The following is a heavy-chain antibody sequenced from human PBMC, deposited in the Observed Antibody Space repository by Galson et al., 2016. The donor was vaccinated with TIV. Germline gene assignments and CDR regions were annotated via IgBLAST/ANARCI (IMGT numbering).Heavy chain of an antibody. D-gene: IGHD5-18*01. J-gene: IGHJ4*02. CDR2: IGGTGGST. Sequence: SLRLSCAASGFTFNSYAMNWVRQAPGKGLEWVSSIGGTGGSTYYADPVKGRFTISRDSYNDTVYLQMNSLRAEDTAIYFCAKDRQWIPSSLDYWGQGILVTVSS. CDR1: GFTFNSYA. V-gene: IGHV3-23*01. CDR3: AKDRQWIPSSLDY.